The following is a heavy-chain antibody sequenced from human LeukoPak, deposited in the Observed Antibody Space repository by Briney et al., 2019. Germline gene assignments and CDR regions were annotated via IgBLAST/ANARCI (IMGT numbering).Heavy chain of an antibody. CDR1: GYTFTVYY. Sequence: ASVKVSCTASGYTFTVYYMHWVRQAPGQGLEWMGWINPNSGGTNYAQKFQGRVTMTRDTSISTAYMELSRLRSDDTAVYYCARDVCSSTSCFNWFDPWGQGTLVTVSS. J-gene: IGHJ5*02. CDR3: ARDVCSSTSCFNWFDP. V-gene: IGHV1-2*02. D-gene: IGHD2-2*01. CDR2: INPNSGGT.